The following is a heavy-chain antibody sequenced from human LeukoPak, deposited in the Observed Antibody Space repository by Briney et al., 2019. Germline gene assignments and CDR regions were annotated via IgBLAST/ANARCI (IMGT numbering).Heavy chain of an antibody. CDR1: GYSISSGYY. D-gene: IGHD3-10*01. J-gene: IGHJ3*02. CDR3: ARASLRLLWFGELSPTRVGDAFDI. CDR2: TYHIGST. V-gene: IGHV4-38-2*02. Sequence: PSETLSLTCTVSGYSISSGYYWGWIRQPPWKGLEWIGSTYHIGSTYYNPSLKLRVTISVDTAKNQFSLQLSSVTAADTAVYYCARASLRLLWFGELSPTRVGDAFDIWGQGTMVTVSS.